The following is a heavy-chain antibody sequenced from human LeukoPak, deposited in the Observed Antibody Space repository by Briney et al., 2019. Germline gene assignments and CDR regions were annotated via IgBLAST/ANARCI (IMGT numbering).Heavy chain of an antibody. V-gene: IGHV1-2*02. Sequence: ASVKVSCKASGYTFTGYYMHWVRQAPGLGLEWMGWINPNSGATNYAQKFQGRVTMTRDTSISTAYMELSRLSSDDTAVYYCAKGRVVAGTKSLMYHWLDPWGQGTLVTVSS. CDR3: AKGRVVAGTKSLMYHWLDP. J-gene: IGHJ5*02. D-gene: IGHD6-19*01. CDR2: INPNSGAT. CDR1: GYTFTGYY.